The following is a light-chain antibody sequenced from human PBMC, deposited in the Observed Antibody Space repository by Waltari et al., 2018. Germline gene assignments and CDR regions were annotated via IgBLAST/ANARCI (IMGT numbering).Light chain of an antibody. CDR1: ALPKQH. J-gene: IGLJ2*01. CDR3: QSADSSGTYVV. Sequence: SSELTQSPPAPVSPGQTASITCCPDALPKQHGYWYQQKPGQAPVCVIYKDTERPSGIPERFSGSSSGTTVTLTISGVQAEDEADYYWQSADSSGTYVVFGAGTKLTVL. V-gene: IGLV3-25*03. CDR2: KDT.